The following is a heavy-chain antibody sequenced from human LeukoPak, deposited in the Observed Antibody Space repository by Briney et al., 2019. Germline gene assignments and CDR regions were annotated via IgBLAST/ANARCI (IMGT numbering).Heavy chain of an antibody. D-gene: IGHD5-12*01. CDR3: AKRSGYTTGVLFDF. J-gene: IGHJ4*02. CDR2: NSGSGHNT. Sequence: PGGPLRLSCAASGFSFSTYAMSWVRQAPGKGLEWVTINSGSGHNTYYAESVKGRCTISRDNSKNTLFLQMNSLRAEDTAVFYCAKRSGYTTGVLFDFWGQGTLVTVSS. CDR1: GFSFSTYA. V-gene: IGHV3-23*01.